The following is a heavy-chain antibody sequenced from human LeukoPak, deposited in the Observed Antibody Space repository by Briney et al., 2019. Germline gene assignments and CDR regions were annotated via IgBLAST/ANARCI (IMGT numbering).Heavy chain of an antibody. V-gene: IGHV4-59*01. CDR3: ARVGGTNYHYYGMDV. CDR2: IYYSGST. Sequence: PSETLSLTCTVSGGSINGYYWSWIRQPPGKGLEWIGYIYYSGSTNYNPSLKSRVTISVDTSKNQFSLKVSSVTAADTAVYYCARVGGTNYHYYGMDVWGQGTTVTVSS. D-gene: IGHD1-26*01. J-gene: IGHJ6*02. CDR1: GGSINGYY.